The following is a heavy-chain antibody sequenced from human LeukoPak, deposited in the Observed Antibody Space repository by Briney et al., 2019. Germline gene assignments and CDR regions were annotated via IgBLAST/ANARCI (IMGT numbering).Heavy chain of an antibody. CDR1: GFTICSDW. CDR2: IRQDGSEK. D-gene: IGHD2/OR15-2a*01. J-gene: IGHJ3*01. Sequence: GGSLRLSCAVSGFTICSDWMSWVRQAPGKGLEWVANIRQDGSEKYYVDSVKGRLTISRDNAKNSLYLQMNSLRAEDTGIYYCARAGYYGDDAFDLWGQGTMVTVSS. CDR3: ARAGYYGDDAFDL. V-gene: IGHV3-7*01.